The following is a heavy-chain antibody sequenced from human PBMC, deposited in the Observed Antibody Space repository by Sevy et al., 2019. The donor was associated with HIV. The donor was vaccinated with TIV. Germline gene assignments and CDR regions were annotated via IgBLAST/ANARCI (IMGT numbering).Heavy chain of an antibody. Sequence: ASVKVSCKASGYTFTSYDINWVRQATGQGLEWMGWMNPNSGNTGYAQKFQGRVTMTRNTSISTAYMGLSSLRSEDTAVYYCARGRGLNYDSSGYRRFDYWGQGTLVTVSS. CDR1: GYTFTSYD. CDR2: MNPNSGNT. D-gene: IGHD3-22*01. J-gene: IGHJ4*02. CDR3: ARGRGLNYDSSGYRRFDY. V-gene: IGHV1-8*01.